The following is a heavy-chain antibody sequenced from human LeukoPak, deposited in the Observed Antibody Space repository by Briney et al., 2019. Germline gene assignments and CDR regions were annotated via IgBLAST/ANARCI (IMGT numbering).Heavy chain of an antibody. Sequence: ASVKVSCKASGGTFSSYAISWVRQAPGQGLEWMGGIIPIFGTANYAQRFQGRVTITADESTSTAYMELSSLRSEDTAVYYRARDLSTTGLVPHYYYYMDVWGKGTTVTVSS. CDR2: IIPIFGTA. D-gene: IGHD1-1*01. CDR1: GGTFSSYA. V-gene: IGHV1-69*13. CDR3: ARDLSTTGLVPHYYYYMDV. J-gene: IGHJ6*03.